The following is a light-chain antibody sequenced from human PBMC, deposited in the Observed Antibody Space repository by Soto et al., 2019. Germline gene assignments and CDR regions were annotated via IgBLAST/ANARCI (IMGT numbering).Light chain of an antibody. J-gene: IGKJ3*01. CDR2: DAS. CDR3: QQRSNWGGFT. Sequence: EIVLTQSPATLSLSPGERATLSCRASQSVSSYLAWYQQKPGQAPRLLIYDASNRATGIPARFSGSGSGTDFTLTISSLEREDFAVYYCQQRSNWGGFTCGPGTKVDIK. V-gene: IGKV3-11*01. CDR1: QSVSSY.